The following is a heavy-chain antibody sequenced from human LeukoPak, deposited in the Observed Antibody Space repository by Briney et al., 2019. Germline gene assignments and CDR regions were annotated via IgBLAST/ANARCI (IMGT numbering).Heavy chain of an antibody. V-gene: IGHV3-30-3*01. CDR1: GFTFSSYA. D-gene: IGHD1-1*01. J-gene: IGHJ4*02. CDR3: AKGKRYPDY. Sequence: GGSLRLSCAASGFTFSSYAMHWVRQAPGKGLEWVAVISYDGSNKYYADSVKGRFTISRDNAKNSLYLQMDSLRVEDTAVYYCAKGKRYPDYWGQGTLVTVSS. CDR2: ISYDGSNK.